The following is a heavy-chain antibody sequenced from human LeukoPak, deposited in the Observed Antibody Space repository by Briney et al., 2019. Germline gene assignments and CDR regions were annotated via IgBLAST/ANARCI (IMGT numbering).Heavy chain of an antibody. V-gene: IGHV4-59*08. J-gene: IGHJ4*02. D-gene: IGHD4-23*01. CDR3: ARHTVVAFDY. Sequence: SETLSLTCTVSGGSISSYYWSWIRQPPGKGLEWIGYTYYSGSTNYNPSLKSRVTISVDTSKNQFSLKLSSVTAADTAVYYCARHTVVAFDYWGQGTLVTVSS. CDR2: TYYSGST. CDR1: GGSISSYY.